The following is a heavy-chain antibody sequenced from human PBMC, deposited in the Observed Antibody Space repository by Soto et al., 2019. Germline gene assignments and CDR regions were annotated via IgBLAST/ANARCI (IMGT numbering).Heavy chain of an antibody. Sequence: ASVKVSCKASGYTFTGYDINWVRQATGQGLEWMGWMNPNSGNTGYAQKFQGRVTMTRNTSISTAYMELSSLRSEDTAVYYCARVSYDSSGYDYWGQGTLVTVSS. CDR2: MNPNSGNT. D-gene: IGHD3-22*01. CDR1: GYTFTGYD. CDR3: ARVSYDSSGYDY. V-gene: IGHV1-8*01. J-gene: IGHJ4*02.